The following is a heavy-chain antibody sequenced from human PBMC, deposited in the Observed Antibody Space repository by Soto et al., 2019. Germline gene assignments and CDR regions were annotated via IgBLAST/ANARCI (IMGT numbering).Heavy chain of an antibody. CDR3: AREPGPYYYDSRGYSLANYYYYGMDV. CDR2: IIPIFGTA. Sequence: QVQLVQSGAEVKKPGSSVKVSCKASGGTFSSYAISWVRQAPGQGLEWMGGIIPIFGTANYAQKFQGRVTITTDESTSTDYMELSSLRSEDPAVYYCAREPGPYYYDSRGYSLANYYYYGMDVWGQGTTVTVS. J-gene: IGHJ6*02. CDR1: GGTFSSYA. V-gene: IGHV1-69*01. D-gene: IGHD3-22*01.